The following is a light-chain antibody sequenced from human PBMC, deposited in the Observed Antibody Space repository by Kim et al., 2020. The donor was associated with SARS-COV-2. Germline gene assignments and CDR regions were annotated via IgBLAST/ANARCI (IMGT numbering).Light chain of an antibody. J-gene: IGKJ2*01. CDR2: GAT. V-gene: IGKV1-5*03. CDR1: QTIGTW. Sequence: DIQMTQSPSTLSASVGDRVTISCRASQTIGTWLAWYQQKPGKAPKALIYGATSLESGVPSRFSGSGSGTEFTLTITSLQPDDFATYYCHQYKSPMYTFGQGTKLEIK. CDR3: HQYKSPMYT.